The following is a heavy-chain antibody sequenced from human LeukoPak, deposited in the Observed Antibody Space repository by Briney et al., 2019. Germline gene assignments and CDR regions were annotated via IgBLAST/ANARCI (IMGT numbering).Heavy chain of an antibody. D-gene: IGHD3-3*02. CDR3: AKGHIWSGILSQSYYYYYGMDV. Sequence: ETLSLTCAVYGGSFSGYYWSWVRQAPGKGLEWVSAISGSGGSTYYADSVKGRFTISRDNSKNTLYLQMNSLRAEDTAVYYCAKGHIWSGILSQSYYYYYGMDVWGQGTTVTVSS. CDR1: GGSFSGYY. CDR2: ISGSGGST. J-gene: IGHJ6*02. V-gene: IGHV3-23*01.